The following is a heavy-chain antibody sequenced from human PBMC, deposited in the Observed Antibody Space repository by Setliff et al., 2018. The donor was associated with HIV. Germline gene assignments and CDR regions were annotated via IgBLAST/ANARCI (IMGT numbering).Heavy chain of an antibody. CDR3: ARSTVGAGASFP. J-gene: IGHJ5*02. V-gene: IGHV4-59*11. CDR1: GDSINTHY. D-gene: IGHD1-26*01. Sequence: KPSETLSLTCTVSGDSINTHYWSWIRQPPGKGLEWIGCISHSGNTNFNPSLNSRVTISLDTSKNQFSLRLTSLTAAATAIYYCARSTVGAGASFPWGRGILVTVSS. CDR2: ISHSGNT.